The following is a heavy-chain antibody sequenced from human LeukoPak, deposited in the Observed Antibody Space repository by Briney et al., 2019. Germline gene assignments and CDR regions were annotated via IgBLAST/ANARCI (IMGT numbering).Heavy chain of an antibody. CDR2: IYDSGGT. CDR3: ARGRCID. V-gene: IGHV4-39*01. D-gene: IGHD2-15*01. Sequence: SETLSLTCTVSGGSIRSSYYYWGWIRQPPGKGLEWIGSIYDSGGTYYNPSLKSRVTISVDTSKNQFSLKLNSVTAADTAVYYCARGRCIDWGQGTLVTVSS. CDR1: GGSIRSSYYY. J-gene: IGHJ4*02.